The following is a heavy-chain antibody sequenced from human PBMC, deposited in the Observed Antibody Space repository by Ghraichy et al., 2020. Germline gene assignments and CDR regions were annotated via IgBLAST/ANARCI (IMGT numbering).Heavy chain of an antibody. J-gene: IGHJ4*02. CDR2: IYTSGST. CDR3: ARDLSGASYFDY. V-gene: IGHV4-4*07. D-gene: IGHD1-26*01. Sequence: LSLTCTVSGGSISSYYWSWVRQPAGKGLEWIGHIYTSGSTNYNPSLKSRVTMSVDTSKNQFSLKLSSVTAADTAVYYCARDLSGASYFDYWGQGTLVTVSS. CDR1: GGSISSYY.